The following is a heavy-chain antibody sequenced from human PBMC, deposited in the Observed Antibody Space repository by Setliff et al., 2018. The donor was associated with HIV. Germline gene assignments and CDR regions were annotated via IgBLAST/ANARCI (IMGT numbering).Heavy chain of an antibody. CDR1: GGSISSGSYY. J-gene: IGHJ4*02. CDR2: IFYSGST. CDR3: ARDRYAGEIDY. D-gene: IGHD3-10*01. Sequence: SETLSLTCSVSGGSISSGSYYWSWIRQHPGKGLEWIGYIFYSGSTTYNPSLKSRLTISIDTSKNQFSLKMSSVTAADTAVYYCARDRYAGEIDYWGQGTLVTVSS. V-gene: IGHV4-31*03.